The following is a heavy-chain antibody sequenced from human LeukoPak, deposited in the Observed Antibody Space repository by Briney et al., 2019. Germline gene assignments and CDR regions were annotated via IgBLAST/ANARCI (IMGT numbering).Heavy chain of an antibody. CDR2: IGGSGRKI. CDR3: ARDLNVGMDV. V-gene: IGHV3-11*01. CDR1: GFTFSDYY. J-gene: IGHJ6*02. Sequence: PGGSLKLSCAASGFTFSDYYINWIRQAPGKGLEWLAYIGGSGRKIDYADSVKGRFTISRDNARNLLYLHMNSLRAEDSAIYYCARDLNVGMDVWGRGTTVTVSS.